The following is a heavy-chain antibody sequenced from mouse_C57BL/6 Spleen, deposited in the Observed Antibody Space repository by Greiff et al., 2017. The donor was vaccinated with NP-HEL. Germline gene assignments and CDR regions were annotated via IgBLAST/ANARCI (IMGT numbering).Heavy chain of an antibody. Sequence: VQLKQSGPELVKPGASVKISCKASGYSFTGYYMNWVKQSPEKSLEWIGEITPSTGGTTYNQKFKAKATLTVDKSSSTAYMQLKSLTSEDSAVYYCARGNYYGSSYDFDYWGQGTTLTVSS. D-gene: IGHD1-1*01. V-gene: IGHV1-42*01. J-gene: IGHJ2*01. CDR3: ARGNYYGSSYDFDY. CDR1: GYSFTGYY. CDR2: ITPSTGGT.